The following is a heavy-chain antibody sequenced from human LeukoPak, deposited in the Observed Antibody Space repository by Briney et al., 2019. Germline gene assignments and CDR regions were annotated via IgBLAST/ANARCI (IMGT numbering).Heavy chain of an antibody. CDR1: GYTFTSHG. V-gene: IGHV1-18*04. Sequence: GASVKVSCKASGYTFTSHGISWVRQAPGEGLEWMGWISAYNGNTNYAQKLQGRVTMTTDTSTSTAYMELRSLRSDDTAVYYCAREGIAVAGIYYYYYGMDVWGKGTTVTVSS. CDR3: AREGIAVAGIYYYYYGMDV. D-gene: IGHD6-19*01. J-gene: IGHJ6*04. CDR2: ISAYNGNT.